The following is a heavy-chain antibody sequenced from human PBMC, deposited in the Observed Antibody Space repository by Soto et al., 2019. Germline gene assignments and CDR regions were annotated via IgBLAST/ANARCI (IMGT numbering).Heavy chain of an antibody. D-gene: IGHD6-13*01. CDR3: ARGSTGYSSSWYRY. CDR1: VESLSGYY. Sequence: PSETLSLTCAVYVESLSGYYWSWIRQPPGKGLEWIGYIYYSGGTNYNPSLKSRVTISVDTSKNQFSLKLSSVTAADTAVYYCARGSTGYSSSWYRYWGQGTLVTVSS. CDR2: IYYSGGT. V-gene: IGHV4-59*08. J-gene: IGHJ4*02.